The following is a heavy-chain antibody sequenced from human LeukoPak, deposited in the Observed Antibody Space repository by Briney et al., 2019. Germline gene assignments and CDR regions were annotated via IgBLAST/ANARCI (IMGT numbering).Heavy chain of an antibody. V-gene: IGHV1-69*13. CDR1: GGTFSSYA. CDR3: ARRDDGEDIVVVPAAPEGILGAFDI. Sequence: ASVKVSCKASGGTFSSYAISWVRQAPGQGLEWMGGIIPIFGTANYAQKFQGRVTITADESTSTAYMELSSLRSEDTAVYYCARRDDGEDIVVVPAAPEGILGAFDIWGQGTMVTVSS. J-gene: IGHJ3*02. D-gene: IGHD2-2*01. CDR2: IIPIFGTA.